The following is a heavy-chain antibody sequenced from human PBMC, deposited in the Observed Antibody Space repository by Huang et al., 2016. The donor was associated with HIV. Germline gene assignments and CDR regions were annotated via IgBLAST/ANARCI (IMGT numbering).Heavy chain of an antibody. V-gene: IGHV4-39*01. Sequence: QLQLQESGPGLVKPSETLSLTCTVSGGSISSSSYYWGWIRQPPGKGLEWIGSIYYSGSTYFNPSLKSRVTISVDTSKNQFSRKLSSVTAADTAVYYCASPPMGIAAAGAVFDYWGQGTLVTVSS. CDR2: IYYSGST. J-gene: IGHJ4*02. D-gene: IGHD6-13*01. CDR1: GGSISSSSYY. CDR3: ASPPMGIAAAGAVFDY.